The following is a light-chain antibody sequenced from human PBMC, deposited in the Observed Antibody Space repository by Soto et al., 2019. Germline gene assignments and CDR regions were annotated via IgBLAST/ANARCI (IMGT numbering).Light chain of an antibody. J-gene: IGKJ1*01. Sequence: EIVLTQSPGTLSLSPGERATLSCRASQRVSSSYLAWYQQKPGQAPRLLIYGVSRRATGIPDRFSGSGSGTDFTLTISRREPEDFAVYYCQQYGSSPWTFGQGTKVEIK. V-gene: IGKV3-20*01. CDR2: GVS. CDR3: QQYGSSPWT. CDR1: QRVSSSY.